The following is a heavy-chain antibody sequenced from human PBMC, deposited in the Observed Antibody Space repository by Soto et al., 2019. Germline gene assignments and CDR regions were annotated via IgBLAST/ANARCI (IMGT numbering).Heavy chain of an antibody. J-gene: IGHJ6*01. CDR2: INPKSGNT. CDR1: DYTFTKND. Sequence: GPSVKVSCRTSDYTFTKNDLNWVRQATGQGLEWMGWINPKSGNTGDAQKFQCRLGMTRNTSIPTTYIELNSLSSDHTTMYYFTQFGESGASSVWGQG. D-gene: IGHD3-3*01. CDR3: TQFGESGASSV. V-gene: IGHV1-8*01.